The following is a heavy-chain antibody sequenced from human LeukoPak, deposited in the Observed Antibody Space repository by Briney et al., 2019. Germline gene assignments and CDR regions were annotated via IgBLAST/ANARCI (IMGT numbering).Heavy chain of an antibody. J-gene: IGHJ4*02. CDR1: GFTFSTYS. D-gene: IGHD3-10*01. Sequence: PGGSLRLSCAASGFTFSTYSMNWVRQAPGKGLEWVSAINDAGSGTYYADSVEGRFTISRDNSKNTLYLQMNSLRAEDTAVYYCAGDLSGITMVRGSYYFDYWGQGTLVTVSS. CDR3: AGDLSGITMVRGSYYFDY. CDR2: INDAGSGT. V-gene: IGHV3-23*01.